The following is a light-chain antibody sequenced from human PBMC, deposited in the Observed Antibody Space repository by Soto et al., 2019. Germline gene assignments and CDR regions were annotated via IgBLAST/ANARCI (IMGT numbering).Light chain of an antibody. CDR1: QSVSSSY. CDR2: GAS. V-gene: IGKV3-20*01. CDR3: QQYGSSPWIT. J-gene: IGKJ5*01. Sequence: EIALTQSPGTLSLSPGERATLSCRASQSVSSSYLAWYQQKPGQAPRLLIYGASSRATGIPDRFSGSGSGPVFSPPISRMEPEDFAVYYCQQYGSSPWITFGQGTRLEIK.